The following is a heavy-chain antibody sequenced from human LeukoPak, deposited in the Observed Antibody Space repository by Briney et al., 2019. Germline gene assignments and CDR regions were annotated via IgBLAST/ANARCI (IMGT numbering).Heavy chain of an antibody. J-gene: IGHJ3*02. Sequence: SQTLSLTCTVSGGSISSGSYYWGRIRQPPGKGLEWIGSIYYSGSTYYNPSLKSRVTISVDTSKNQFSLKLSSVTAADTAVYYCARERSGSEIFARSFDIWGQGTMVTVSS. D-gene: IGHD3-3*01. V-gene: IGHV4-39*07. CDR2: IYYSGST. CDR3: ARERSGSEIFARSFDI. CDR1: GGSISSGSYY.